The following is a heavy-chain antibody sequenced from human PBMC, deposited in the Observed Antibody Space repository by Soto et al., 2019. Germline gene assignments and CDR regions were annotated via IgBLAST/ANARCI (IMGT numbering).Heavy chain of an antibody. CDR1: GGTFSRYA. CDR3: AQTLGLAVAGPGRFEL. D-gene: IGHD6-19*01. CDR2: ITPMFGTA. V-gene: IGHV1-69*12. J-gene: IGHJ2*01. Sequence: QVQLVQSGAEVKKYGSSVKVSCKASGGTFSRYAISWVRQAPGQGLEWMGGITPMFGTANYAQRFQGRVTITADESPSTAYMQLSSLRSDDTAVYYCAQTLGLAVAGPGRFELWGRGTLVTVSS.